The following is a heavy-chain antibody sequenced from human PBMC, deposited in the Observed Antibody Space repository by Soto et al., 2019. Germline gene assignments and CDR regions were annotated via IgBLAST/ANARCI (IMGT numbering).Heavy chain of an antibody. CDR3: EKNKGYTSPPGYFDL. CDR2: ISWDGGST. V-gene: IGHV3-43*01. CDR1: GFTFDDYT. D-gene: IGHD6-13*01. J-gene: IGHJ2*01. Sequence: PGGSLRLSCAASGFTFDDYTMHWVRQAPGKGLEWVSLISWDGGSTYYADSVKGRFTISRDNSKNSLYLQMNSLRTEDTALYYWEKNKGYTSPPGYFDLWGGGTLVPVSS.